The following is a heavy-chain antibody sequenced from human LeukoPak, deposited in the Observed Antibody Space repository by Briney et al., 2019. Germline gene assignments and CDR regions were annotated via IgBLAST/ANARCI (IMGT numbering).Heavy chain of an antibody. V-gene: IGHV1-2*02. CDR1: GYTFTGYY. CDR2: INPNSGGT. J-gene: IGHJ6*03. D-gene: IGHD6-19*01. CDR3: ARMGYSSGLYYYYYYMDV. Sequence: ASVKVSCKASGYTFTGYYMHWVRQAPGQGLEWMGWINPNSGGTNYAQKFQGRVTMTRDTSISTAYMELSRLRSDDTAVYYCARMGYSSGLYYYYYYMDVWGKGTTVTISS.